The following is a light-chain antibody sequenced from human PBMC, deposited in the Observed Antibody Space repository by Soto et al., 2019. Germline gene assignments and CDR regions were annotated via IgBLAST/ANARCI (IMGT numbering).Light chain of an antibody. J-gene: IGLJ1*01. V-gene: IGLV1-40*01. CDR2: DNN. CDR1: ISNIGAGYD. Sequence: QSVLAQPASVSGAPGQRVTISCTGTISNIGAGYDVHWYQQFSGTAPKLLIYDNNNRPSGVPDRFSASKSGTSASLAITGLQAEDEADYYCQSYDSSLSGSTVFGTGTKVTVL. CDR3: QSYDSSLSGSTV.